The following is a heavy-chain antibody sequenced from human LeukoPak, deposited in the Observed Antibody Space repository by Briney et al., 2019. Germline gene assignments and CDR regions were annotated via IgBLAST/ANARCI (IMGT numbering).Heavy chain of an antibody. CDR3: ARSYGSGSYLPFDY. CDR1: GFTFSRHT. Sequence: PGGSLRLSCAASGFTFSRHTMNWVRQAPGKGLEWVSSMSSSSSYIYYADSVKGRLTISRDNAKNSLDLQMNSLRAEDTAVYYCARSYGSGSYLPFDYWGQGTLVTVSS. J-gene: IGHJ4*02. D-gene: IGHD3-10*01. V-gene: IGHV3-21*01. CDR2: MSSSSSYI.